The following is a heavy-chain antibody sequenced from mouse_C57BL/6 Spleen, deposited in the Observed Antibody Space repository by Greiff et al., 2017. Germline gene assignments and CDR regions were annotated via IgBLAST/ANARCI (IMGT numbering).Heavy chain of an antibody. CDR3: ARGEGDYYAMDY. Sequence: VQLQQSGAELVRPGTSVKLSCKASGYTFTSYWMHWVKQRPGQGLEWIGVIDPSDSYTNYNQKFKGKATLTVDTSSSTAYMQLSSLTSEDSAVYYCARGEGDYYAMDYWGQGTSVTVSS. CDR1: GYTFTSYW. CDR2: IDPSDSYT. V-gene: IGHV1-59*01. J-gene: IGHJ4*01.